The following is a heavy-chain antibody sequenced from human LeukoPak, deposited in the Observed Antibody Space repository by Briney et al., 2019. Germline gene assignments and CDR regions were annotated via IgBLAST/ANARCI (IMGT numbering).Heavy chain of an antibody. Sequence: PSETLSLTCTVSGGSISSGDYYWSWIRQPPGKGLEWIGYIYYSGSTYYNPSLKSRVTISVDTSKNQFSLKLSSVTAADTAVYYCARTYYYDSNHSDYWGQGTLVTVSS. V-gene: IGHV4-30-4*01. CDR2: IYYSGST. CDR1: GGSISSGDYY. CDR3: ARTYYYDSNHSDY. J-gene: IGHJ4*02. D-gene: IGHD3-22*01.